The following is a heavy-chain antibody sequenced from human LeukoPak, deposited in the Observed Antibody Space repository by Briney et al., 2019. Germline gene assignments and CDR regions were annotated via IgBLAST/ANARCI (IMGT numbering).Heavy chain of an antibody. V-gene: IGHV3-9*01. D-gene: IGHD6-19*01. J-gene: IGHJ1*01. Sequence: PGRSLRHSCAASGFTFDDYAMHWVRQAPGKGLEWGSGISWNSGSIGYADSVKGRFTISRDNAKDSLYLQMNSLRAEDTALYYCAKELSSGCFYWGQGTLVTVSS. CDR2: ISWNSGSI. CDR3: AKELSSGCFY. CDR1: GFTFDDYA.